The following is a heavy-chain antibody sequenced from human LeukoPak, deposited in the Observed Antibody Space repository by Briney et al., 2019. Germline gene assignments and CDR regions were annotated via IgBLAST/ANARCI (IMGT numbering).Heavy chain of an antibody. J-gene: IGHJ3*02. CDR2: IYYSGST. CDR3: ARQDILTGYAFDI. D-gene: IGHD3-9*01. CDR1: GGSFSGYY. Sequence: SETLSLTCAVYGGSFSGYYWGWISQPPGKGLEWIGSIYYSGSTYYNPSLKSRVTISVDTSKNQFSLKLSSVTAADTAVYYCARQDILTGYAFDIWGQGTMVTVSS. V-gene: IGHV4-39*01.